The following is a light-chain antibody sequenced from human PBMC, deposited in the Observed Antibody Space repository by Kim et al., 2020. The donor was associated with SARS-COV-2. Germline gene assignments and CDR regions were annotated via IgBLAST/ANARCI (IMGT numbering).Light chain of an antibody. V-gene: IGKV1-5*03. CDR3: KQYNSYSLLT. CDR1: QSNSSW. Sequence: GTGRDRGNITCPARQSNSSWFARYQQKPRKAPKLLIYKESSLEGGVPSRVSGSGSGTEFTLNISSLQPDDFATYYCKQYNSYSLLTCGGGNKLEI. CDR2: KES. J-gene: IGKJ4*01.